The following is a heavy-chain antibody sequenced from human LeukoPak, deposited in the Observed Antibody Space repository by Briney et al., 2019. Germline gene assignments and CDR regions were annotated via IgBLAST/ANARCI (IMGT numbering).Heavy chain of an antibody. D-gene: IGHD3-10*01. CDR1: GFTFSSYA. Sequence: PGGSLRLSCAASGFTFSSYAMHWVRQAPGKGLEWVAVISYDGSNKYYADSVKGRFTISRDNSKNTLYLQMNSLRAEDTAVYYCARFDEGFDYRGQGTLVTVSS. V-gene: IGHV3-30-3*01. CDR3: ARFDEGFDY. CDR2: ISYDGSNK. J-gene: IGHJ4*02.